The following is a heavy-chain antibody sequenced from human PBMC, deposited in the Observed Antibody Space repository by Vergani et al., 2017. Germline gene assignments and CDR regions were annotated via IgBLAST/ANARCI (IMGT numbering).Heavy chain of an antibody. J-gene: IGHJ3*02. D-gene: IGHD2-2*01. CDR1: GFDFSSYI. V-gene: IGHV3-48*01. Sequence: QLVESGGGWVQPGGSLRLSCVVSGFDFSSYIMNWVRQAPGKGLEWVSFVSTGTKSQSYAESVKGRFTISRDSAKNSLYLQMDSLRAEDTAVYYCAREYSSTSGRGFDMWGQGTKVTVSS. CDR3: AREYSSTSGRGFDM. CDR2: VSTGTKSQ.